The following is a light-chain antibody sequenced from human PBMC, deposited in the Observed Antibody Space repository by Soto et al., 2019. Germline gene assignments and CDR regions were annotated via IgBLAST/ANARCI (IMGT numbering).Light chain of an antibody. CDR1: SSDIGGYNY. J-gene: IGLJ1*01. Sequence: QSVLTQPASVSGSPGQSITFSCTGTSSDIGGYNYVSWYQHHPGKAPKLMIYEVSKRPSGVSNRFSGSKSGNTASLTISGLQADDEADYYCSSYTSSSPYVFGTGTKVTVL. CDR3: SSYTSSSPYV. CDR2: EVS. V-gene: IGLV2-14*01.